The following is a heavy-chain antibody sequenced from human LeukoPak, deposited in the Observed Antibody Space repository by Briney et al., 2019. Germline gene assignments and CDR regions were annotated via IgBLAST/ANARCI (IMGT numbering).Heavy chain of an antibody. D-gene: IGHD6-19*01. CDR2: IYTSGST. Sequence: SETLSLTCTVSGGSISSYYWSWLRQPAGKGPEWIGRIYTSGSTNYNPSLKSRVTMSVDTSKNQFSLKLSSVTAADTAVYYCAGAASYSSGWFLYFDYWGQGTLVTVSS. CDR1: GGSISSYY. V-gene: IGHV4-4*07. J-gene: IGHJ4*02. CDR3: AGAASYSSGWFLYFDY.